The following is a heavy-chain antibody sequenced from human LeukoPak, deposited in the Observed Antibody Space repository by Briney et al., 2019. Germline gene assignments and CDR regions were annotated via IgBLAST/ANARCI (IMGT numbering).Heavy chain of an antibody. Sequence: GGSLRLSCAASGFTFSGSAMHWVRQASGKGLEWVGRIRSKANSYATAYAASVKGRFTISRDDSKNTAYLQMNSLKTEDMAVYYCTRHLMDYYDSSGYYDYWGQGTLVTVSS. CDR1: GFTFSGSA. CDR2: IRSKANSYAT. J-gene: IGHJ4*02. D-gene: IGHD3-22*01. CDR3: TRHLMDYYDSSGYYDY. V-gene: IGHV3-73*01.